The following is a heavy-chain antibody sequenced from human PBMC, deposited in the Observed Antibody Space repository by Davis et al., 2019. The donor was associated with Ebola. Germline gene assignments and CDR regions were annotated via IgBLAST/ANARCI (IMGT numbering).Heavy chain of an antibody. CDR1: GGTFSSYA. D-gene: IGHD3-3*01. Sequence: SVKVSCKASGGTFSSYAISWVRQAPGQGLEWMGGIIPIFGTANYAQKFQGRVTITADESTSTAYMELSSLRSEDTAVYYCARPSETTIFGVARGFDYWGQGTLVTVSS. CDR3: ARPSETTIFGVARGFDY. CDR2: IIPIFGTA. V-gene: IGHV1-69*13. J-gene: IGHJ4*02.